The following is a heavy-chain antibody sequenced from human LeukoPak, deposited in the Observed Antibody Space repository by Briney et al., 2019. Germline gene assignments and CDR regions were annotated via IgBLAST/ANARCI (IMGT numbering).Heavy chain of an antibody. D-gene: IGHD4-17*01. CDR1: GFTFSNYA. V-gene: IGHV3-23*01. CDR3: AKGPRDDYGDYYFDY. Sequence: GGSLRLSCTTSGFTFSNYAMSWVRQSPGKGLEWVSSITGSGVSTYYADSVKGRFTISRDNSKNTLYLQMNSLRAEDTAVYYCAKGPRDDYGDYYFDYWGQGTLVTVSS. CDR2: ITGSGVST. J-gene: IGHJ4*02.